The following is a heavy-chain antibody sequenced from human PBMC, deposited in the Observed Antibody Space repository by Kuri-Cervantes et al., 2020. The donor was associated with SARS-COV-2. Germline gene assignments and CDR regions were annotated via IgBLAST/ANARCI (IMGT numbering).Heavy chain of an antibody. J-gene: IGHJ6*02. V-gene: IGHV4-39*01. CDR2: IYYSGST. CDR1: GGSISSSSYY. Sequence: GSLRLSCTVSGGSISSSSYYWGWIRQPPGKGLEWIGSIYYSGSTYYNPSLKSRVTISVDTSKNQFSLKLSSVTAADTAVYYCARLPTYYDFWSGYPAFDYYYYGMDVWGQGTTVTV. CDR3: ARLPTYYDFWSGYPAFDYYYYGMDV. D-gene: IGHD3-3*01.